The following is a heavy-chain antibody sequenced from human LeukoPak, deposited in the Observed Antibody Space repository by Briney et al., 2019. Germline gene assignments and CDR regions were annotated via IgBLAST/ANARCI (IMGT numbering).Heavy chain of an antibody. CDR3: ASVYGSGSYSGY. Sequence: ASVKVSCKGSGYTFTDYYMHLVRQAPGEGLEWIGWIDPHSGGTIYAQKSQGRVNMTSDTAISTAYMELRRLRSDDPAMYYCASVYGSGSYSGYWGQGTLVTVS. V-gene: IGHV1-2*02. D-gene: IGHD3-10*01. J-gene: IGHJ4*02. CDR1: GYTFTDYY. CDR2: IDPHSGGT.